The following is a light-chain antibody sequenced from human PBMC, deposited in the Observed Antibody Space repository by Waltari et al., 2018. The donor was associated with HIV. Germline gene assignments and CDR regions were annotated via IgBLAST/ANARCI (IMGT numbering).Light chain of an antibody. CDR2: AAS. Sequence: DIQMIQSPSSLSASVGDRVTITCRASQSISSYLNWYQQKPGKAPKVLIYAASSLQSGVPSRFSGSGSGTDFTLTISSLQPEDFATYYCQQSYSTPVTFGGGTKVEIK. CDR1: QSISSY. CDR3: QQSYSTPVT. J-gene: IGKJ4*01. V-gene: IGKV1-39*01.